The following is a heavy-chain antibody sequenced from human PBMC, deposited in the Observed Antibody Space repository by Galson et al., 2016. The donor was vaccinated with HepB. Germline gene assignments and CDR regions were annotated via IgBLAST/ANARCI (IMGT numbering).Heavy chain of an antibody. D-gene: IGHD3-22*01. CDR3: ARVIGDTRGYIIDY. V-gene: IGHV4-39*07. CDR1: GASLSGSDDY. CDR2: IYYTGST. J-gene: IGHJ4*02. Sequence: LSLTCTVSGASLSGSDDYWGWIRQPPGKGLEWIAIIYYTGSTYYNPSLRSRVTISEDTSKNQFSLKLTSVNAADTAVYYCARVIGDTRGYIIDYWGQGTLVTVSS.